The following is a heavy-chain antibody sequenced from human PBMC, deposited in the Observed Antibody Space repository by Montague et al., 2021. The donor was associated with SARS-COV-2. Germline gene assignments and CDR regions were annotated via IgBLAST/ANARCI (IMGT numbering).Heavy chain of an antibody. CDR1: GGSISSYY. CDR2: INYSGSA. J-gene: IGHJ6*02. V-gene: IGHV4-59*01. CDR3: ARRGVVVIPAVVEYYYGMDV. D-gene: IGHD2-2*01. Sequence: SETLSLTCTVSGGSISSYYWNWIRQSPGKGPEWIGYINYSGSATYNPSLTSRVTISVDTSKNQLSLNLSSVTAADTAVYYCARRGVVVIPAVVEYYYGMDVWGQVTTVTVSS.